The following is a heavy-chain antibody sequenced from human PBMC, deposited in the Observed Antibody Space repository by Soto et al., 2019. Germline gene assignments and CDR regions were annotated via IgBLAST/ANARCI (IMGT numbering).Heavy chain of an antibody. J-gene: IGHJ6*01. CDR1: GYTFTSYD. V-gene: IGHV1-8*01. Sequence: ASVKVSCKASGYTFTSYDIYWVRQATGQGLEWMGWMNPNTGNSGYAQKFQGRVTMTSDTSISTAHMELSSLRSEDTAVYYCAYQCETSGWNYFGAYKYCFDVWGQGTMVTVSS. D-gene: IGHD1-7*01. CDR2: MNPNTGNS. CDR3: AYQCETSGWNYFGAYKYCFDV.